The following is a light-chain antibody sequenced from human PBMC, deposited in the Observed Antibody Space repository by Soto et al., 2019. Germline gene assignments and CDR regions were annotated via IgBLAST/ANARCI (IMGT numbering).Light chain of an antibody. J-gene: IGKJ1*01. Sequence: DIQMTQSPSTLSASVGDRVTITCRASQSISGWLAWYQQKPGKAPKLLIYHASSLDSGVAARFSGSGSGTEFTLTISSLQADDFATYFCQQYNSYWTFGQGTKVESK. V-gene: IGKV1-5*01. CDR3: QQYNSYWT. CDR2: HAS. CDR1: QSISGW.